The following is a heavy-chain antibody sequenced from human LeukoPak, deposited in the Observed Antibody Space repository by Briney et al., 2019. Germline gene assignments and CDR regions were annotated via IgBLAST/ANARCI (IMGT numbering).Heavy chain of an antibody. CDR3: AKEHDFWSGYGDY. CDR1: GFTFSSYA. CDR2: ISGSGGVT. Sequence: GGSLRLSCAASGFTFSSYAMSWVRQAPGKGLEWVSAISGSGGVTYNADSVKGRFTISRENSKNTLYLQMNSLRAEDTAVYYCAKEHDFWSGYGDYWGQGTLVTVSS. D-gene: IGHD3-3*01. J-gene: IGHJ4*02. V-gene: IGHV3-23*01.